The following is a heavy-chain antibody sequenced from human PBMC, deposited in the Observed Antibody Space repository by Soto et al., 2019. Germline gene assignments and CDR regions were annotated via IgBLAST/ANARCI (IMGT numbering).Heavy chain of an antibody. CDR2: IFTLVAMV. CDR3: AKEDGAAFKS. D-gene: IGHD3-10*01. J-gene: IGHJ4*02. Sequence: QVHLVQSGAEMKKPGSSVKVSCKVSGGDLTNSGISWVRQAPGQGREWMGGIFTLVAMVDYSQKFQGRVTITADESTNTACMGLGSLRSDDTAVYYCAKEDGAAFKSGGEGTLVIVSS. CDR1: GGDLTNSG. V-gene: IGHV1-69*12.